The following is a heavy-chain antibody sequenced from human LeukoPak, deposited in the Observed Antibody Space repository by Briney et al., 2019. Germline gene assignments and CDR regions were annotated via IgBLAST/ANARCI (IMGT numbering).Heavy chain of an antibody. V-gene: IGHV5-51*01. CDR2: IYHGDSDI. CDR3: ARHNSGDYGLDI. CDR1: GYSFTSYW. J-gene: IGHJ5*02. D-gene: IGHD4-17*01. Sequence: GESLKTSGKGSGYSFTSYWIGWVRQMPGKGLEWMGIIYHGDSDIRYSPSFQGQVTTSADKSISTAYLQWSSLKASDTAMYYCARHNSGDYGLDIWGQGTLVTVSS.